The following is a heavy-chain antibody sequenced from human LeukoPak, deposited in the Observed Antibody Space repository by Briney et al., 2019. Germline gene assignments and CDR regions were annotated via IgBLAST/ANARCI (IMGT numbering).Heavy chain of an antibody. Sequence: GRSLRLSCTASGFTFGDYAMSWVRQAPGKGLEWVGFIRSKAYGGTTENAASVKGRFTISRDDSKSIAYLQMNSLKTEDTAVYYCTREERRLGELSLAYWGQGTLVTVSS. V-gene: IGHV3-49*04. CDR1: GFTFGDYA. CDR3: TREERRLGELSLAY. CDR2: IRSKAYGGTT. J-gene: IGHJ4*02. D-gene: IGHD3-16*02.